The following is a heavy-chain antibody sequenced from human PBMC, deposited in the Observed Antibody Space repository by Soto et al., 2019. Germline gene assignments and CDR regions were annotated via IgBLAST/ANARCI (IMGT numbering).Heavy chain of an antibody. J-gene: IGHJ4*02. CDR1: GDTFIKYD. CDR2: MNPSNGNA. CDR3: VTADTLKYYHSGGYYF. V-gene: IGHV1-8*01. Sequence: ALVDVSCKASGDTFIKYDINWVRQATGQGLEWMGWMNPSNGNAGYAQNFRGRLTMTEDTSTDTAYMDLSSLRSEDTAVYFCVTADTLKYYHSGGYYFWGQGTLVTV. D-gene: IGHD3-22*01.